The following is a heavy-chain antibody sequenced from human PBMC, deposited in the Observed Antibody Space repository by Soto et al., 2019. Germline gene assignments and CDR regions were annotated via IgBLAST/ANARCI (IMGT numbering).Heavy chain of an antibody. D-gene: IGHD3-10*01. J-gene: IGHJ6*03. CDR3: ARGGSILIYYYYYYMDV. V-gene: IGHV1-8*01. CDR1: GYTFTSYD. CDR2: MNPNSGNT. Sequence: ASVKVSCKASGYTFTSYDINWVRQATGQGLEWMGWMNPNSGNTGYAQKFQGRVTMTRNTSISTAYMELSSLRSEDTAVYYCARGGSILIYYYYYYMDVWGKGTTVTVSS.